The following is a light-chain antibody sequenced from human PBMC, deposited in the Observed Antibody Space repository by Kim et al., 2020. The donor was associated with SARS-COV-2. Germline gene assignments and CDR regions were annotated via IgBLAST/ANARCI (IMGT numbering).Light chain of an antibody. CDR1: QDIRND. V-gene: IGKV1-17*01. CDR3: LQHSTYPIT. CDR2: GAS. J-gene: IGKJ5*01. Sequence: AFVGDRVTITCRASQDIRNDLGWYQQNPGRAPKRLIYGASSLQSGVPSRFSDSGSGTEFTLTISSVQPEDFATYFCLQHSTYPITFVQGTRLEIK.